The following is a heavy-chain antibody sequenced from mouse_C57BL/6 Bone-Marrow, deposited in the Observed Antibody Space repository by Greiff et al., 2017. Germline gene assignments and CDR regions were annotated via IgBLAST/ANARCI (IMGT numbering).Heavy chain of an antibody. V-gene: IGHV1-69*01. J-gene: IGHJ4*01. CDR3: ARIYYDDDGDYYAMDD. CDR2: IDPSASYT. CDR1: GYTFTSYW. D-gene: IGHD2-4*01. Sequence: QVQLQQPGAELVMPGASVKLSCKASGYTFTSYWMHWVKQRPGQGLEWIGEIDPSASYTNYNQKFKGKSTLTVDKSSSTAYMQLSSLTSEDSAVYYCARIYYDDDGDYYAMDDWGKGTSVTVSS.